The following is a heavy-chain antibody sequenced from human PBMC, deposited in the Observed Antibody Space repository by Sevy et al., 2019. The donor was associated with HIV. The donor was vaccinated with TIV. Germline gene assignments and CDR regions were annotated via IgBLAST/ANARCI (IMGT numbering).Heavy chain of an antibody. J-gene: IGHJ4*02. CDR3: ARGRYYYDSSGYYRW. Sequence: SETLSLTCAVYGGPFSGYYWSWIRQPPGKGLEWIGEINHSGSTNYNPSLKSRVTISVDTSKNQFSLKLSSVTAADTAVYYCARGRYYYDSSGYYRWWGQGTLVTVSS. CDR2: INHSGST. D-gene: IGHD3-22*01. V-gene: IGHV4-34*01. CDR1: GGPFSGYY.